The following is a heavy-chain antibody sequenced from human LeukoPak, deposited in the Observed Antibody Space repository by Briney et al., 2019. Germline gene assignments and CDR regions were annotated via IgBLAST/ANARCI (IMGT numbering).Heavy chain of an antibody. CDR3: AKDKYSSTSIDW. J-gene: IGHJ4*02. D-gene: IGHD6-13*01. CDR2: ISGSGGST. Sequence: GGSLRLSCAASGFTFSSYAMSWVRQAPGKGLEWVSAISGSGGSTYYADSVKGRFTISRDNSKNTLYLQMNSLRPEDTAVYYCAKDKYSSTSIDWWGPGTLVTVSS. CDR1: GFTFSSYA. V-gene: IGHV3-23*01.